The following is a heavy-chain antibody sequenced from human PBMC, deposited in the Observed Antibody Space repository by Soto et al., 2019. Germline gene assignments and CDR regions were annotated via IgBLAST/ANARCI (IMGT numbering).Heavy chain of an antibody. J-gene: IGHJ5*02. Sequence: SETLSLTCTVSGGSISSYYWSWIRQPAGKGLEWIGRIYTSGSTNYSPSLKSRVTMSVDTSKNQFSLKLSSVTAADTAVYYCARDLGYLGYYYDSSGYGLGHWGQGTLVTVSS. CDR2: IYTSGST. CDR3: ARDLGYLGYYYDSSGYGLGH. D-gene: IGHD3-22*01. V-gene: IGHV4-4*07. CDR1: GGSISSYY.